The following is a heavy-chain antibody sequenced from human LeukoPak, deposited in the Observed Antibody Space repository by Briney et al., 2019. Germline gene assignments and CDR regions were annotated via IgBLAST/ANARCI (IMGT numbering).Heavy chain of an antibody. CDR2: IKQDGSKK. CDR1: GFPFSSYW. V-gene: IGHV3-7*04. J-gene: IGHJ4*02. Sequence: GGSLRLPCVASGFPFSSYWMTWVRQAPGKGLEWVVNIKQDGSKKSYVDSVKGRFTISRDNAKNSLYLQMNSLRAGDTAIYYCTRVGYIDEGIDYWGQGTLVTVSS. D-gene: IGHD5-24*01. CDR3: TRVGYIDEGIDY.